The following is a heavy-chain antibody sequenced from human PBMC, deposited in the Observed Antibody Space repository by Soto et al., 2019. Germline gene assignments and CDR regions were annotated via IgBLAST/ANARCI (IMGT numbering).Heavy chain of an antibody. V-gene: IGHV3-23*01. CDR3: AKESPRAVAPIFDS. CDR2: LSGSGGST. D-gene: IGHD6-19*01. J-gene: IGHJ4*02. Sequence: EVQLLESGGGLVQPRGSLRLSCAASGFTFSGYPMSWVRQTPGKGLEWVSSLSGSGGSTYYAGSVKGRFTISRDNSKNTLYLQMNSLRAEDTAVYYCAKESPRAVAPIFDSWGQGTLVTVSS. CDR1: GFTFSGYP.